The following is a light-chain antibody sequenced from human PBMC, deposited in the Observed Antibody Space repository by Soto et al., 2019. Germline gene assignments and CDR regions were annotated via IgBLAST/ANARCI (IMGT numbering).Light chain of an antibody. CDR3: SSYTSSTTLV. Sequence: QSALTQPASVSGSPGQSITISCTGTSSDVGAYNSVSWYQQHPGKAPKLMIYDVSNRPSGVSNRFSGSKSGNTASLAISGLQAEDEADYYCSSYTSSTTLVFGGGTKVTV. V-gene: IGLV2-14*01. J-gene: IGLJ2*01. CDR1: SSDVGAYNS. CDR2: DVS.